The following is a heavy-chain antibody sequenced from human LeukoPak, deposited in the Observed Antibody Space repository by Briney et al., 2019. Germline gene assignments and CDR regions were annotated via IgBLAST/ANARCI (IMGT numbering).Heavy chain of an antibody. Sequence: GGSLRLSCAASGFTFSSYAMSWVRQAPGKGLEWVSAISGSGGSTYYADSVKGRFTISRGNSKNTLYLQMNSLRAEDTAVYYCARDQSSSWNYYYYGMDVWGQGTTVTVSS. CDR3: ARDQSSSWNYYYYGMDV. CDR1: GFTFSSYA. V-gene: IGHV3-23*01. J-gene: IGHJ6*02. CDR2: ISGSGGST. D-gene: IGHD6-13*01.